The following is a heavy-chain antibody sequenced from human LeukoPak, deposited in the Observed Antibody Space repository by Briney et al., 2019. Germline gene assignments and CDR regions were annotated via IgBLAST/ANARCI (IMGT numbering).Heavy chain of an antibody. V-gene: IGHV3-33*01. Sequence: GGSLRLSCAASGFTLSSYGMFWVRQAPGKGLEWVAIIWYDGSKKYYADSVKGRFTISRDDSKNTLYLQMSSLRVEDTAVYYCARDVGHYASGTSYFDYWGRGTQVTVSS. D-gene: IGHD3-10*01. J-gene: IGHJ4*02. CDR2: IWYDGSKK. CDR3: ARDVGHYASGTSYFDY. CDR1: GFTLSSYG.